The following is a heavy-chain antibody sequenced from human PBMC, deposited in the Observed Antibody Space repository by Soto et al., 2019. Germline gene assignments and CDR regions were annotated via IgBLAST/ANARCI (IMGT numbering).Heavy chain of an antibody. V-gene: IGHV4-59*01. CDR3: ARGFGDYIWGSYRDAFDI. CDR1: GGSISSYY. CDR2: IYYSVST. D-gene: IGHD3-16*02. Sequence: SETLSLTCTVSGGSISSYYWSWIRQPPGKGLEWIGYIYYSVSTNYNPSLKSRVTISVDTSKNQFSLKLSSVTAADTAVYYCARGFGDYIWGSYRDAFDIWGQGTMVTVSS. J-gene: IGHJ3*02.